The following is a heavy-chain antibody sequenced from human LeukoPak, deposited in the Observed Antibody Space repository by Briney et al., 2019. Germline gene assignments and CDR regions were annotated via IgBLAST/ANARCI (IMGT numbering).Heavy chain of an antibody. V-gene: IGHV3-48*02. D-gene: IGHD1-1*01. CDR3: ARDSTGNFDY. J-gene: IGHJ4*02. Sequence: GGSLRLSCAASGFXFSYYSINWVRQAPGKGLEWVSYISSSSSTVYYADSVKGRFTISRDNAKDSVYLQMSSLRDEDTAVYYCARDSTGNFDYWGQGTLVTVSS. CDR1: GFXFSYYS. CDR2: ISSSSSTV.